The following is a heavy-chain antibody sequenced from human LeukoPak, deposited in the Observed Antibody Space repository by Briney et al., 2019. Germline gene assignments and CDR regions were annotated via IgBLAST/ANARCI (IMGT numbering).Heavy chain of an antibody. CDR2: ISYDGSNK. Sequence: PGGSLRLSCAVSGFTFSSYGMHWVRQAPGKGLEWVAVISYDGSNKYYADSVKGRFTISRDNSKNTLYLQMNSLRAEDTAVYYCAKDPGDYSNYGYFDYWGQGTLVTVSS. D-gene: IGHD4-11*01. V-gene: IGHV3-30*18. CDR1: GFTFSSYG. J-gene: IGHJ4*02. CDR3: AKDPGDYSNYGYFDY.